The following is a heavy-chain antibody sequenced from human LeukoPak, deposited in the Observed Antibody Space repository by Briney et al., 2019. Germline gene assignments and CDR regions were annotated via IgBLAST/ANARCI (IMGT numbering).Heavy chain of an antibody. CDR1: GGSFSGYY. D-gene: IGHD3-22*01. J-gene: IGHJ4*02. Sequence: PSETLSLTCAVYGGSFSGYYWSWIRQPPGKGLEWIGEINHSGSTNYNPSLKSRVTISVDTSKNQFSLKLSCVTAADTAVYYCARGTYYYDSSGQGYFDYWGQGTMVTVSS. CDR3: ARGTYYYDSSGQGYFDY. CDR2: INHSGST. V-gene: IGHV4-34*01.